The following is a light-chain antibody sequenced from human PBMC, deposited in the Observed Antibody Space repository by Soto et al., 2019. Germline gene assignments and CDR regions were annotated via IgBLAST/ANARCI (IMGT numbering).Light chain of an antibody. Sequence: AIRMTQSPSSLSASTGDRVTITCRASQGISSYLAWYQQKPGKAPKLLIYAASTLQSGVPSRFSGSGSGTDFTLTLSFLQSEDFATYSCHQYYSYPQTFGPGTKVDIK. CDR2: AAS. V-gene: IGKV1-8*01. CDR1: QGISSY. CDR3: HQYYSYPQT. J-gene: IGKJ3*01.